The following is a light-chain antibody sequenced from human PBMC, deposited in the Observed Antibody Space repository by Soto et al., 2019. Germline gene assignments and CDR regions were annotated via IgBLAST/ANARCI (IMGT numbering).Light chain of an antibody. Sequence: DIQMTQSPSSLSASVGDRVTITCQASQDISNYLNWYQQKPGKAPKLLIYDASNLATGVPSRFGGSGSGTDFTFTISSLQPEDIATYYCQQYDTLPPSFTFGPGTKVDIK. J-gene: IGKJ3*01. CDR2: DAS. CDR1: QDISNY. CDR3: QQYDTLPPSFT. V-gene: IGKV1-33*01.